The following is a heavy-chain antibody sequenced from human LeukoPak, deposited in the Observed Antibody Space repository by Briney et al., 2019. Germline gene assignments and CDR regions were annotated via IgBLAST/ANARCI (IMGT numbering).Heavy chain of an antibody. Sequence: GGSLRLSCAASGFTFSSHAMSWVRQAPGKGLEWVSAISADSHYTYYADSVQGRFTISRDNSKNTPYLQMNSLRAEDTALYYCANFVDTSMGGNDYWGQGTLVTVSS. D-gene: IGHD5-18*01. CDR1: GFTFSSHA. CDR3: ANFVDTSMGGNDY. V-gene: IGHV3-23*01. J-gene: IGHJ4*02. CDR2: ISADSHYT.